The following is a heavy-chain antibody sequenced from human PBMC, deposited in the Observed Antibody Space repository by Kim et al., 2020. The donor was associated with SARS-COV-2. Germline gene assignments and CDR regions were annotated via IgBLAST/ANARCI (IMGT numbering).Heavy chain of an antibody. CDR1: GGSISSGGYY. V-gene: IGHV4-31*03. J-gene: IGHJ2*01. CDR2: IYYSGST. CDR3: ARTETTVTTRSSVWYFDL. D-gene: IGHD4-17*01. Sequence: SETLSLTCTVSGGSISSGGYYWSWIRQHPGKGLEWIGYIYYSGSTYYNPSLKSRVTISVDTSKNQFSLKLSSVTAADTAVYYCARTETTVTTRSSVWYFDLWGRGTLDTVSS.